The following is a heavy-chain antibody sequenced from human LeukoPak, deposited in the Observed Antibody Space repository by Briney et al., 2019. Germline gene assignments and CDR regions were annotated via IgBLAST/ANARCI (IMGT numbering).Heavy chain of an antibody. CDR1: GGSISSNTYY. CDR3: ARCSRERHYFYYYYHMDI. CDR2: INHSGSI. D-gene: IGHD1-26*01. V-gene: IGHV4-39*07. J-gene: IGHJ6*03. Sequence: ASETLSLTCTVSGGSISSNTYYWGWIRQPPGKGLEWIAEINHSGSISYNPSLKSRVSMSVDTSKNQFSLKLTSLTAADTALYYCARCSRERHYFYYYYHMDIWSTGTLVTVSS.